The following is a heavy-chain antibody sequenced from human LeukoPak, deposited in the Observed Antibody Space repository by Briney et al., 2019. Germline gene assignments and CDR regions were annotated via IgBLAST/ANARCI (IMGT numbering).Heavy chain of an antibody. J-gene: IGHJ4*02. D-gene: IGHD3-10*01. CDR1: GYTFTSYY. CDR3: ASLGSGSSPIVDFDH. CDR2: IDPSAGGT. Sequence: GASVKVSCKASGYTFTSYYIHWVRQAPGQGLEWMGIIDPSAGGTNYAQKFQGRVIMTRDMSTRTVYMELSSLRSEDTAVYYCASLGSGSSPIVDFDHWGQGTQVTVSS. V-gene: IGHV1-46*01.